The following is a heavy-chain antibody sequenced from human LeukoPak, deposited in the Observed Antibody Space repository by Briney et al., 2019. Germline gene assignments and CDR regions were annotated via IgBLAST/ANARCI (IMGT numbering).Heavy chain of an antibody. D-gene: IGHD6-13*01. V-gene: IGHV3-21*01. CDR2: IGSTGAYI. CDR3: ARDSSSWVSEYFQH. Sequence: GGSLRLSCAASGFTFSSYSMNWVRQAPGKGLEWLSSIGSTGAYIFYADSVKGRFTISRDNSKNTLYLQMNSLRAEDTAVYYCARDSSSWVSEYFQHWGQGTLVTVSS. J-gene: IGHJ1*01. CDR1: GFTFSSYS.